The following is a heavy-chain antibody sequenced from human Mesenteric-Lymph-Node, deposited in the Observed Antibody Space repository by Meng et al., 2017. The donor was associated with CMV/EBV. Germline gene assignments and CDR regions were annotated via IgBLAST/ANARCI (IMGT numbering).Heavy chain of an antibody. D-gene: IGHD2-15*01. V-gene: IGHV3-21*01. CDR2: ISSSSSYI. Sequence: GGSLRLSCAASGSTFSSYSMNWVRQAPGKGLEWVSSISSSSSYIYYADSVKGRFTISRDNAKNSLYLQMNSLRAEDTAVYYCARKYCSGGSCYPDYWGQGTLVTVSS. J-gene: IGHJ4*02. CDR3: ARKYCSGGSCYPDY. CDR1: GSTFSSYS.